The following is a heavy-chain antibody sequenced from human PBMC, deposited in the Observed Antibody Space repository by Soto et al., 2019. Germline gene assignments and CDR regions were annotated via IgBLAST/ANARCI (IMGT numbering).Heavy chain of an antibody. J-gene: IGHJ4*02. CDR3: ARDLGWAFDC. V-gene: IGHV3-48*01. D-gene: IGHD6-19*01. CDR1: GFTFSTFS. Sequence: EVQLVESGGGLVQPGGSLSLSCAASGFTFSTFSMNWVRQAPGRGLEWISYISAGGRPISYADSVKGRFTISRDNAKNSLYLQXXXXXXXDXAVYYCARDLGWAFDCWGQGTLVTVSS. CDR2: ISAGGRPI.